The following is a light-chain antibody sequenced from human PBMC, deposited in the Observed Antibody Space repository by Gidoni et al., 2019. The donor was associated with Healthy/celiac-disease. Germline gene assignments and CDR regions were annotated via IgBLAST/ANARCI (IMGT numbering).Light chain of an antibody. CDR1: ALPKQY. Sequence: SYELTQPPAVSVSPGQTARITCSGHALPKQYAYWYQQKPGQAPVLVIYKDSERPSGLPARFSGSSSGTTVTLTISGVQAEDEADYYCQSADSSGTVVFGGGTKLTVL. CDR3: QSADSSGTVV. CDR2: KDS. J-gene: IGLJ2*01. V-gene: IGLV3-25*02.